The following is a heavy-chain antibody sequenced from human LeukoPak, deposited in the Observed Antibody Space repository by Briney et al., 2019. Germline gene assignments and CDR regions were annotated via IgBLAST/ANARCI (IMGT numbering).Heavy chain of an antibody. V-gene: IGHV3-74*01. Sequence: GGSLRLSCATSAFTFSSYWMHWVRQAPGKGLVWVSHINSDGSWTGYADSVKGRFTISKDNAKNTVSLQMNNLRAEDTAVYYCVTFYETYWGRGTLVTVSS. J-gene: IGHJ4*02. CDR2: INSDGSWT. CDR1: AFTFSSYW. D-gene: IGHD2/OR15-2a*01. CDR3: VTFYETY.